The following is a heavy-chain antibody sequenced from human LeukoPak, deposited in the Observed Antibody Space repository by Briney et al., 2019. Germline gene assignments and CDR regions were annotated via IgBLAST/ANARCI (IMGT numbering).Heavy chain of an antibody. V-gene: IGHV3-30*02. CDR2: IRYDGGNK. Sequence: GGSLRLSCVVSGFSFSSYAMHWVRQAPGKGLEWVAVIRYDGGNKYYADSVKGRFTISRDNSENTLYLQMNSLRIEDTAVYYCAKSHATGWYYFDYWGQGTLLTVSS. CDR3: AKSHATGWYYFDY. J-gene: IGHJ4*02. D-gene: IGHD3-9*01. CDR1: GFSFSSYA.